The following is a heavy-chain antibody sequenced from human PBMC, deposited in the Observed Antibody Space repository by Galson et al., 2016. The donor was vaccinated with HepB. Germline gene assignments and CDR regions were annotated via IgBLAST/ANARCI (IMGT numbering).Heavy chain of an antibody. Sequence: SLRLSCAASGFTFKKYGFNWVRLTPGKGLEWLSYIESYSKIIRYTESVRGRFTVSRDNAKNSVYLQLSGLRVEDTAIYYCARDGPNYNYDFWGPGTLVTVSS. J-gene: IGHJ4*02. V-gene: IGHV3-48*04. CDR2: IESYSKII. CDR3: ARDGPNYNYDF. CDR1: GFTFKKYG. D-gene: IGHD5-24*01.